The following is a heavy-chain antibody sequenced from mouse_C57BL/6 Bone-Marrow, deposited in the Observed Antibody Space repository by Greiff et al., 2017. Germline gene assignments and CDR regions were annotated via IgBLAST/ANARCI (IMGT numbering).Heavy chain of an antibody. CDR3: ARIGWLIAMDY. Sequence: QVTLKESGPGILQPSQTLSLTCSFSGFSLSTFGMGVGWIRPPSGKGLEWLAHIWWDDDKYYNPALKSRLTITKDTSKNQVFLMIANVDTADTATYYCARIGWLIAMDYWGQGTSVTVSS. V-gene: IGHV8-8*01. J-gene: IGHJ4*01. D-gene: IGHD2-3*01. CDR1: GFSLSTFGMG. CDR2: IWWDDDK.